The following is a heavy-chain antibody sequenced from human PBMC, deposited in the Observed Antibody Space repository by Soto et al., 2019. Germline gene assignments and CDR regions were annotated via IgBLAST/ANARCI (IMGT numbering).Heavy chain of an antibody. D-gene: IGHD2-2*01. V-gene: IGHV3-15*01. CDR3: TTDSADIVVVPATIGMDV. Sequence: GGSLRLSCAASGITFSNAWMTWVRQAPGKGLEWVGRIKSITDGGTTDYAAPVKVRFTISRDDSKDTLYLQMNNLRTEDTAVYHCTTDSADIVVVPATIGMDVWDPGTTVTVSS. CDR1: GITFSNAW. CDR2: IKSITDGGTT. J-gene: IGHJ6*02.